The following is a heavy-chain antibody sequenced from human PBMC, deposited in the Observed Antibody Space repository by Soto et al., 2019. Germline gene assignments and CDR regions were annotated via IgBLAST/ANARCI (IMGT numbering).Heavy chain of an antibody. CDR2: IIPISGTA. D-gene: IGHD3-16*01. CDR1: GGPFGSCA. Sequence: SVKLSWAASGGPFGSCAGSWGRPAPGQGPEWMVGIIPISGTANCAQNLEGRVTITADESTSTAYMGLSSLRSEDTAVHYCARVLGEVYTDGHEAVDSGGHGAMVTVSS. V-gene: IGHV1-69*13. CDR3: ARVLGEVYTDGHEAVDS. J-gene: IGHJ1*01.